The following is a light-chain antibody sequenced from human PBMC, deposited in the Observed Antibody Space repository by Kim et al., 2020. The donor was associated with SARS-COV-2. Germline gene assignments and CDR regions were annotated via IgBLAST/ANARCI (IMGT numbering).Light chain of an antibody. CDR1: QDISNY. CDR3: QLYDNLLYT. J-gene: IGKJ2*01. CDR2: DAS. V-gene: IGKV1-33*01. Sequence: SASSGYIVTITCQACQDISNYLNLYQQKPAKAPKLLIYDASHLETVVPSRFSGSVSGPDFTSTISSLQPEDIATYYCQLYDNLLYTFGQGTKLEI.